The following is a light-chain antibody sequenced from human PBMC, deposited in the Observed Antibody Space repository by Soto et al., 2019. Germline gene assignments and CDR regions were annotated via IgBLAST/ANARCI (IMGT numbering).Light chain of an antibody. J-gene: IGLJ2*01. CDR3: QTWGTGIRV. V-gene: IGLV4-69*01. Sequence: QSVLTQSPSASASLGASVKLTCTLSSGHSSYAIAWHQQQPEKGPRYLMKLNSDGSHTKGDGIPDRFSGSRSGAERYLIISSLQSEDEADYYCQTWGTGIRVFGGGTKVTVL. CDR2: LNSDGSH. CDR1: SGHSSYA.